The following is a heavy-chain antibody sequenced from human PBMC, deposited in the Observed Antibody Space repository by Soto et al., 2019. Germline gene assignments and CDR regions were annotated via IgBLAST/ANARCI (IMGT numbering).Heavy chain of an antibody. CDR2: IYHGGST. CDR1: GYSISSGYY. CDR3: ARGFPFDSSGYHLDY. Sequence: PSETLSLTCAVSGYSISSGYYWGWLRQPPGKGLEWIGSIYHGGSTYYNPSLNSRVTLSIDMTNNHVSLILNSVTAADTAVYYCARGFPFDSSGYHLDYWGQGTLVTVSS. J-gene: IGHJ4*02. V-gene: IGHV4-38-2*01. D-gene: IGHD3-22*01.